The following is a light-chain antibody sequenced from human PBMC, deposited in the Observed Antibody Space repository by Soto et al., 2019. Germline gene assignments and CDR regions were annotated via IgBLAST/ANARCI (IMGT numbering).Light chain of an antibody. J-gene: IGKJ1*01. CDR2: GAS. CDR1: QSISTY. Sequence: DIQLTQSPSSLSASVGDRVTITCRSSQSISTYLNWYQQKPGKAPKLLIHGASSLQFRVPSKFSGSGSGTDFTLTITSLQPEDSATYFCQQSYGDTRTFDQGTKVEI. V-gene: IGKV1-39*01. CDR3: QQSYGDTRT.